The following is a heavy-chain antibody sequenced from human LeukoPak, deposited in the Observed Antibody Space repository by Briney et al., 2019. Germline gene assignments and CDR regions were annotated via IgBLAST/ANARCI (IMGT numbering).Heavy chain of an antibody. Sequence: GGSLRLSCAASGFTFSKYYMRWVRQAPGKGLEWVATIKEDGSEKSYVDSVKGRFTISRDNAKNSLYLQMNSLRVEDTAVYYCARDVGPSDYWGQGTLVTVSS. V-gene: IGHV3-7*01. CDR1: GFTFSKYY. D-gene: IGHD1-26*01. J-gene: IGHJ4*02. CDR3: ARDVGPSDY. CDR2: IKEDGSEK.